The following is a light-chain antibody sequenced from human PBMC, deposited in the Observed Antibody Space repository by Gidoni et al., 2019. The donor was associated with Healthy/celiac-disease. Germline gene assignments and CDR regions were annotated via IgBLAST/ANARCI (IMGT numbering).Light chain of an antibody. J-gene: IGKJ2*04. CDR3: QQYYSTPRS. CDR1: QSVLYSSNNKNY. CDR2: WAS. Sequence: DSVMTKAPDYLAVSLGERATINCKSSQSVLYSSNNKNYLAWYQQKPGQPPKLLIYWASTRESGVPDRFSGSGSGTDFTLTISSLQAEDVAVYYCQQYYSTPRSFGQGTKLEIK. V-gene: IGKV4-1*01.